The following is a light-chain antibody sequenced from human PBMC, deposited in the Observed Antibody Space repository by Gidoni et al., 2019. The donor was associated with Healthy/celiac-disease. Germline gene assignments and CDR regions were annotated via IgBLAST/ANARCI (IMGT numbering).Light chain of an antibody. V-gene: IGKV1-39*01. CDR1: QSISSY. CDR2: AAS. J-gene: IGKJ4*01. CDR3: QQSYSTQLT. Sequence: DIQMTQSPSSLSASVGDRVHITCRASQSISSYLHWYQQKPGKAPKLLIYAASSLQSGVPSRLSGSGSGTDFTLTISSLQPEDFATYYCQQSYSTQLTFGGGTKVEIK.